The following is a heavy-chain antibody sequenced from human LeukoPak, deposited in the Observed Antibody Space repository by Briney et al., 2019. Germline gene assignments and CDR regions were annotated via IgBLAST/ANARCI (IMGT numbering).Heavy chain of an antibody. CDR3: ARGLNYYDNTGYYPAYMDV. V-gene: IGHV4-39*01. D-gene: IGHD3-22*01. CDR1: GGSISSSSYY. J-gene: IGHJ6*03. Sequence: SETLSLTCTVSGGSISSSSYYWGWIRQPPGKGREWIGTLYYSGNTYYNPSLKSRVTISVDTSKNQFSLKLSSVTAADAALYYCARGLNYYDNTGYYPAYMDVWGKGTTVTVSS. CDR2: LYYSGNT.